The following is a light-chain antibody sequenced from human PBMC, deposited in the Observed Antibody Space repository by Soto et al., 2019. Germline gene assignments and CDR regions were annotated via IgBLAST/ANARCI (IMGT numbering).Light chain of an antibody. CDR2: DAS. CDR1: QSVSRF. J-gene: IGKJ1*01. Sequence: EIVLTQSPATLSLSPGERATLSCRASQSVSRFLSWYQQKPGQAPRLLIYDASNRATGIPARFSGSGSGTDFTLTINRLEPEDFAVYYCQQYDSSPRTFGQGTKVEIK. CDR3: QQYDSSPRT. V-gene: IGKV3-20*01.